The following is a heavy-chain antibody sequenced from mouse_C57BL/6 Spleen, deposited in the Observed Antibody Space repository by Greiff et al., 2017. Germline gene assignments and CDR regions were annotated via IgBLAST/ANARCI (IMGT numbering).Heavy chain of an antibody. CDR3: ANGLSDEGFAY. Sequence: QVQLKQSGAELARPGASVKLSCKASGYTFTSYGISWVKQRTGQGLEWIGEIYPSSGNTYYNEKFKGKATLTADKSSSTAYMELRSLTSEDSAVYFCANGLSDEGFAYWGQGTLVTVSA. V-gene: IGHV1-81*01. CDR2: IYPSSGNT. J-gene: IGHJ3*01. CDR1: GYTFTSYG.